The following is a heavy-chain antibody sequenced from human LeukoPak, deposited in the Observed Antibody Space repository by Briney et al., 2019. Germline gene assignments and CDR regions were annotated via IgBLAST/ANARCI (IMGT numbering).Heavy chain of an antibody. D-gene: IGHD5-24*01. CDR1: GFTFDDYA. Sequence: PGGSLRLSCAASGFTFDDYAMHWVRQAPGKGLEWVSGISWNSGSIGYADSVKGRFTISRDNAKNSLYLQMNSLRAEGTALYYCAKDRGETATNYFDYWGQGTLVTVSS. CDR3: AKDRGETATNYFDY. J-gene: IGHJ4*02. CDR2: ISWNSGSI. V-gene: IGHV3-9*01.